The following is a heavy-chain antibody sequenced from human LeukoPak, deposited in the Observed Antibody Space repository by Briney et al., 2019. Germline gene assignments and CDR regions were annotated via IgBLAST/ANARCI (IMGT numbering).Heavy chain of an antibody. V-gene: IGHV1-69*05. D-gene: IGHD3-22*01. Sequence: ASVKVSCKASGGTFSSYAISWVRQAPGQGLEWMGRIIPIFGTANYAQKFQGRVTITTDESTSTAYMELSSLRSEDTAVYYCAREGSYDSSTMWYFDYRGQGTLVTVSS. J-gene: IGHJ4*02. CDR1: GGTFSSYA. CDR2: IIPIFGTA. CDR3: AREGSYDSSTMWYFDY.